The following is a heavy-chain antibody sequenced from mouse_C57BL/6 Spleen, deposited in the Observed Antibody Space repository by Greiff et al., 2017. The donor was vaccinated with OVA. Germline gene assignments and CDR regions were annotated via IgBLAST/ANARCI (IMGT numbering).Heavy chain of an antibody. CDR2: ISSGSSTI. Sequence: EVHLVESGGGLVKPGGSLKLSCAASGFTFSDYGMHWVRQAPEKGLEWVAYISSGSSTIYYADTVKGRFTISRDNAKNTLFLQMTSLRSEDTAMYYCARYCYGSLDYWGQGTTLTVSS. CDR3: ARYCYGSLDY. V-gene: IGHV5-17*01. J-gene: IGHJ2*01. D-gene: IGHD1-1*01. CDR1: GFTFSDYG.